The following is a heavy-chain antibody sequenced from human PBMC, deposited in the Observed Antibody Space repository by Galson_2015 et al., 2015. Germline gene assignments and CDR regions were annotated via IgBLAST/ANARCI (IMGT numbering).Heavy chain of an antibody. Sequence: SLRLSCAASGFTFSSYSMNWVRQAPGKGLEWVSSIRSSRSYIYYADSVKGRFTISRDNAKNSLYLQMNSLRAEDTAVYYCARDPNMVRGLYYFDYWGQGTLVTVSS. J-gene: IGHJ4*02. CDR1: GFTFSSYS. CDR3: ARDPNMVRGLYYFDY. D-gene: IGHD3-10*01. V-gene: IGHV3-21*01. CDR2: IRSSRSYI.